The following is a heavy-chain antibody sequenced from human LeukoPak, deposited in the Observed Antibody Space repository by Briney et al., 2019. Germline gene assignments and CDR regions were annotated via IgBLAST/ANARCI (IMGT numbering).Heavy chain of an antibody. CDR2: ISRSGSTK. Sequence: GGSLRLSCAASGFTFSDYNMRWIRQAPGKGLEWVSSISRSGSTKYYADSVKGRFTISRDNAKNSLYLQMNSLRAEDTAVYYCARDPGSGYEEHFDYWGQGTLVTVSS. D-gene: IGHD5-12*01. CDR1: GFTFSDYN. J-gene: IGHJ4*02. CDR3: ARDPGSGYEEHFDY. V-gene: IGHV3-11*01.